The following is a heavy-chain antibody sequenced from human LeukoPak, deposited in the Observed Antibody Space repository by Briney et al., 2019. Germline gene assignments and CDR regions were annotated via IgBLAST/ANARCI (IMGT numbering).Heavy chain of an antibody. CDR3: AREFESGGRRNYGMDV. CDR2: INPSGGST. D-gene: IGHD3-10*01. V-gene: IGHV1-46*01. CDR1: GYTFTSYY. Sequence: RASVKVSCKASGYTFTSYYMHWVRQAPGQGLEWMGIINPSGGSTSYAQKFQGRVTMTRDTSTSTVYMELSSLRSEDTAVYYCAREFESGGRRNYGMDVWGQGTTVTVSS. J-gene: IGHJ6*02.